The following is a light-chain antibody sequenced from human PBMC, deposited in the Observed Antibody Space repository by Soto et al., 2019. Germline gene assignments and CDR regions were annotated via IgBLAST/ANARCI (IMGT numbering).Light chain of an antibody. Sequence: EIVMTQSPATLSVSPGERATLSCRASQRVSSNLAWYQQKPGQTPKLLIYVASTRATGIPARFSGSGFGTEFTLTISSLQSEDFAVYYWQQYNVWPLTFGGWTKVQFK. CDR2: VAS. V-gene: IGKV3-15*01. J-gene: IGKJ4*01. CDR3: QQYNVWPLT. CDR1: QRVSSN.